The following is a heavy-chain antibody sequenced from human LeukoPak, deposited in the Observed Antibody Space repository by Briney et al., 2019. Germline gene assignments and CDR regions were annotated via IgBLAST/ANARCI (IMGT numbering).Heavy chain of an antibody. CDR3: AKDGGSSGWSSGYYFDY. J-gene: IGHJ4*02. Sequence: ASVKVPCKASGGTFSSYAISWVRQAPGQGLEWMGGIIPIFGTANYAQKFQGRVTVTADESTSTAYMELSSLRAEDTAVYYCAKDGGSSGWSSGYYFDYWGQGTLVTVSS. CDR2: IIPIFGTA. D-gene: IGHD6-19*01. CDR1: GGTFSSYA. V-gene: IGHV1-69*13.